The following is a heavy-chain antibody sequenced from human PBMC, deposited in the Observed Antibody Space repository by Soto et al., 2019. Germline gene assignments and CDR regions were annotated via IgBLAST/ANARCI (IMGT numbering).Heavy chain of an antibody. Sequence: GGSLRLSCAASGFTFNPYAMNWVRQAPGKGLEWVSTIRGSGAGTYYADSVKGRFTISRDNAKNSLYLQMNSLRAGDTAVYYCARDRYSSGWYWGQGTLVTVSS. CDR3: ARDRYSSGWY. CDR2: IRGSGAGT. V-gene: IGHV3-23*01. D-gene: IGHD6-19*01. J-gene: IGHJ4*02. CDR1: GFTFNPYA.